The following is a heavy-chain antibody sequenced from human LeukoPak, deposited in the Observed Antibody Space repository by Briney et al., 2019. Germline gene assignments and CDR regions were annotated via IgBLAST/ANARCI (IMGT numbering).Heavy chain of an antibody. J-gene: IGHJ6*03. D-gene: IGHD3-16*01. CDR3: ARHRGGPHRYMDV. CDR1: GYSISSGYY. Sequence: SETLSLTCSVSGYSISSGYYWGWIRQPPGKGLEWIGSIYHSGSTYYNPSLTSRVTISLDSSKNQFSLMLSSVTAADTAVYYCARHRGGPHRYMDVWGKGTTVTISS. V-gene: IGHV4-38-2*01. CDR2: IYHSGST.